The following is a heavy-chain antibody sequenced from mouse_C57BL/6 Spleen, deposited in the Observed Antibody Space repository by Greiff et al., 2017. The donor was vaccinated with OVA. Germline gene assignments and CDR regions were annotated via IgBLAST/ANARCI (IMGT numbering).Heavy chain of an antibody. D-gene: IGHD2-4*01. V-gene: IGHV1-42*01. CDR3: ARGDYDAHYFDY. CDR1: GYSFTGYY. Sequence: EVQLQQSGPELVKPGASVTISCKASGYSFTGYYLNWVKQSPAKSLEWIGEINPSTGGTTYNQKFKAKATLTVAKSSSTAYMQLKSLTSEDSAVYYCARGDYDAHYFDYWGQGTTLTVSA. CDR2: INPSTGGT. J-gene: IGHJ2*01.